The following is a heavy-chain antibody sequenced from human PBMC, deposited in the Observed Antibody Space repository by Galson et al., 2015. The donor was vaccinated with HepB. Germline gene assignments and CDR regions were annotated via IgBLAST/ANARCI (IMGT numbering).Heavy chain of an antibody. D-gene: IGHD5-24*01. V-gene: IGHV1-18*04. CDR1: GYTFTGYY. CDR3: ARGGMATRGGPTFDF. CDR2: ISGHNGNA. Sequence: SVKVSCKASGYTFTGYYMHWVRQAPGQGLEWMGRISGHNGNANYAQKLQGGVSMTTDRSTTTAYMELRSLRSDDTAVYYCARGGMATRGGPTFDFWGQGTLVTVSS. J-gene: IGHJ4*02.